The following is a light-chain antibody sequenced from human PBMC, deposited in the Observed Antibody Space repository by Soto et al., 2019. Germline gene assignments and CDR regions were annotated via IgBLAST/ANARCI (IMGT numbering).Light chain of an antibody. CDR3: CSYAGSYTRYV. V-gene: IGLV2-11*01. CDR1: GSDVGDYDF. J-gene: IGLJ1*01. CDR2: DVT. Sequence: ALTQPRSVSGSPGQSVTISCTGTGSDVGDYDFVSWYQQYPGEAPRVMIYDVTKRPSGVPDRFSASKSGKTASLTISGLQAEDEADYYCCSYAGSYTRYVFGSGTKVTVL.